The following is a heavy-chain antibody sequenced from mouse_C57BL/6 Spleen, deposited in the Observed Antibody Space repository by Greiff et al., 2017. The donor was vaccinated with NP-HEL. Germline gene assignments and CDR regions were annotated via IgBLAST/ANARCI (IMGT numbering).Heavy chain of an antibody. V-gene: IGHV1-22*01. CDR1: GYTFTDYN. CDR3: ARAYYSNWYFDV. J-gene: IGHJ1*03. CDR2: INPNNGGT. Sequence: VQLKESGPELVKPGASVKMSCKASGYTFTDYNMHWVKQSHGKSLEWIGYINPNNGGTSYNQKFKGKATLTVNKSSSTAYMELRSLTSEDSAVYYCARAYYSNWYFDVWGTGTTVTVSS. D-gene: IGHD2-5*01.